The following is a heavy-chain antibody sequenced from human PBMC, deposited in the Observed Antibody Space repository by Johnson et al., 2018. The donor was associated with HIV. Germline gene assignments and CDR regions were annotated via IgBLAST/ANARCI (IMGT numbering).Heavy chain of an antibody. CDR2: IRQDGSEK. Sequence: VQLVESGGGVVQPGRSLRLSCAASGFTFDDYWMSWVRQAPGKGLEWVAYIRQDGSEKEYLDSVKGRFTISRDNAKNSLYLQLSSLRVEDTAVYYCASGHMWSGFWGQGTMVTVSS. CDR1: GFTFDDYW. V-gene: IGHV3-7*01. CDR3: ASGHMWSGF. J-gene: IGHJ3*01. D-gene: IGHD3/OR15-3a*01.